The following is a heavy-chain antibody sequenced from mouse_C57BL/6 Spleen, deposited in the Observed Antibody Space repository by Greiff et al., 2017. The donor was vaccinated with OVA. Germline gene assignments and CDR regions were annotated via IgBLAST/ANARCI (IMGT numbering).Heavy chain of an antibody. CDR2: ISSGGSYT. CDR3: AREGSRGYFDY. V-gene: IGHV5-6*01. J-gene: IGHJ2*01. Sequence: EVKLVESGGDLVKPGGSLKLSCAASGFTFSSYGMSWVRQTPDKRLEWVATISSGGSYTYYPDSVKGRFTISRDNAKNTLYLQMSSLKSEDTAMYYCAREGSRGYFDYWGQGTTLTVSS. CDR1: GFTFSSYG.